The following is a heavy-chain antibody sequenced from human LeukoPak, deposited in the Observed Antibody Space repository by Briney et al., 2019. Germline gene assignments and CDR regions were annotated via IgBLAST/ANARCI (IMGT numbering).Heavy chain of an antibody. Sequence: PGGSLGPSFAAPGFPLSCNYMTWVRQAPGEGPEWVSVIYSGGSTYYADSVKGRFTISRDNSKNTLYLQMNSLRAEDTAMYYCARMGNSAFDFRGQGTMVTVSS. CDR3: ARMGNSAFDF. D-gene: IGHD4-23*01. V-gene: IGHV3-53*01. CDR1: GFPLSCNY. J-gene: IGHJ3*01. CDR2: IYSGGST.